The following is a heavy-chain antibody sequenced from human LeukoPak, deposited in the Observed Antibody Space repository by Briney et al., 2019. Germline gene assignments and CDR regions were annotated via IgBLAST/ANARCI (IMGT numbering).Heavy chain of an antibody. Sequence: SETLSLTCTVSGGSISSGDYYWSWIRQPPGKGLEWIGYIYYSGSTYYNPSLKSRVTISVDTSKNQFSLKLSSVTAADTAVYYCATTGYSSSWYSLNFDYWGQGTLVTVSS. CDR2: IYYSGST. J-gene: IGHJ4*02. D-gene: IGHD6-13*01. CDR3: ATTGYSSSWYSLNFDY. V-gene: IGHV4-30-4*01. CDR1: GGSISSGDYY.